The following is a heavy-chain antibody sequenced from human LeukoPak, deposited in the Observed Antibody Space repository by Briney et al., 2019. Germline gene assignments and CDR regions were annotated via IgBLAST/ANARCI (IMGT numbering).Heavy chain of an antibody. D-gene: IGHD3-16*01. CDR2: INHSGGT. Sequence: SETLSLTCAVYGGSFSDYSWSWIRQPPGKGLEWIGEINHSGGTNHNPSLKSRVTISVDTSKNQVSLRLTSVTAADMVVYYWAELRLRRYYFVGMDGCSQGCTVTV. V-gene: IGHV4-34*01. J-gene: IGHJ6*02. CDR1: GGSFSDYS. CDR3: AELRLRRYYFVGMDG.